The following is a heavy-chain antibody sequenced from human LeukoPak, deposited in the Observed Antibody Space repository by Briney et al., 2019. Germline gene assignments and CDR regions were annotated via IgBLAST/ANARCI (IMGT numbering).Heavy chain of an antibody. J-gene: IGHJ5*02. V-gene: IGHV3-23*01. D-gene: IGHD2-21*02. CDR1: GFPLSRHA. CDR2: ISNGET. CDR3: VREAGYCASVCLKSNWFDP. Sequence: GGSLRLSWAASGFPLSRHAMSWVRQPPGKGLEWVSAISNGETYYADSVRGRFTISRDDSKNTVYLQMNSLRDEDTALYYCVREAGYCASVCLKSNWFDPWGPGTLVTVSS.